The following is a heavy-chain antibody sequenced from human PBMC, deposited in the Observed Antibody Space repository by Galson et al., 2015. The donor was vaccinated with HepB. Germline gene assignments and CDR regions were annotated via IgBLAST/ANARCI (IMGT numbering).Heavy chain of an antibody. J-gene: IGHJ4*02. D-gene: IGHD3-10*01. Sequence: SLRLSCAASGFTFSSYAMSWVRQAPGKGLEWVSAISGSGGSTYYADSVKGRFTISRDNSKNTLYLQMNSLRAEDTAVYYCAKEGPPPRWFGELLSQPFDYWGQGTLVTVSS. CDR1: GFTFSSYA. CDR3: AKEGPPPRWFGELLSQPFDY. V-gene: IGHV3-23*01. CDR2: ISGSGGST.